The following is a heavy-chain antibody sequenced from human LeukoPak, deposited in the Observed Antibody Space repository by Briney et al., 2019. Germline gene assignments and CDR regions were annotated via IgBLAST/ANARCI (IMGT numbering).Heavy chain of an antibody. V-gene: IGHV1-46*01. CDR2: INPSGGST. D-gene: IGHD6-6*01. CDR3: ARDLSRRGLYSSSSDYYYMDV. CDR1: GYTFTSYY. J-gene: IGHJ6*03. Sequence: ASVKVSCKASGYTFTSYYMHWARQAPGQGLEWMGIINPSGGSTSYAQKFQGRVTMTRDTSTSTVYMELSSLRSEDTAVYYCARDLSRRGLYSSSSDYYYMDVWGKGTTVTVSS.